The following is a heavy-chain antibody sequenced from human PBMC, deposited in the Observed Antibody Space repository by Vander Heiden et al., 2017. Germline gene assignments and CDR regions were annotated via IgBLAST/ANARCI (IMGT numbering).Heavy chain of an antibody. CDR1: GFTFSSYA. Sequence: EVQLLESGGGLVQPGGSLRLSCAASGFTFSSYAMSWVPQAPGKGLEGVSAMSGSGDSTYYADSVKGRFTISRDNSKNTLYLQMNSLRAEDTAVYYCAKAAILGGYYYYGMDVWGQGTTVTVSS. CDR2: MSGSGDST. V-gene: IGHV3-23*01. CDR3: AKAAILGGYYYYGMDV. J-gene: IGHJ6*02.